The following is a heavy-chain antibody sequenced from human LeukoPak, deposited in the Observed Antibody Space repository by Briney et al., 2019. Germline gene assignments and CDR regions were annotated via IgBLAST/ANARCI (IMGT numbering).Heavy chain of an antibody. D-gene: IGHD2-2*01. Sequence: GGSLRLSCAASGFTFSSYAMSWVRQAPGKGLEWVSAISGSGGSTYYADSVKGRFTISRDNSKNTLYLQMNSLRAEDTAVYYCAKDPTLIVVVPAAMDYWGQGTLVTVSS. CDR2: ISGSGGST. CDR1: GFTFSSYA. J-gene: IGHJ4*02. V-gene: IGHV3-23*01. CDR3: AKDPTLIVVVPAAMDY.